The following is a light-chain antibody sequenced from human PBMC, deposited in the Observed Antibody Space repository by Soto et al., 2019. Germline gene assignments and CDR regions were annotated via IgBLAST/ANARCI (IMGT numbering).Light chain of an antibody. CDR1: NIGIKT. CDR3: QVWDSGSDRYV. CDR2: DDS. V-gene: IGLV3-21*02. J-gene: IGLJ1*01. Sequence: SYELTQPPSVSVAPGQTARITCGGNNIGIKTVHWYHQKPGQAPVLVVYDDSDRPSGIPERFSGSNSGNTATLTISRVEAGDEADYYCQVWDSGSDRYVFGPGTKLTVL.